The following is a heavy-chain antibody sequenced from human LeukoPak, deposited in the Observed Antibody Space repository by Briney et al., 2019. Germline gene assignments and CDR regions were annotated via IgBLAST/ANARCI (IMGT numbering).Heavy chain of an antibody. CDR1: GITFNRYD. CDR3: TTDWAIVVVPAAQRLY. CDR2: IKSKTDGGTT. D-gene: IGHD2-2*01. Sequence: GGSLRLSCAASGITFNRYDMSWVRLGPGKGLEWVGRIKSKTDGGTTDYAAPVKGRFTISRDDSKNTLYLQMNSLKTEDTAVYYCTTDWAIVVVPAAQRLYWGQGTLVTVSS. V-gene: IGHV3-15*01. J-gene: IGHJ4*02.